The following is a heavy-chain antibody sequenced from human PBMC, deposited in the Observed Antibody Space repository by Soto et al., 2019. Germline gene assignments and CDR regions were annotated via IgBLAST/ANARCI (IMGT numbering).Heavy chain of an antibody. CDR1: GFTFSSYS. CDR2: ISSSSSTI. J-gene: IGHJ4*02. CDR3: AREVGALYSSGLPLDY. D-gene: IGHD6-19*01. V-gene: IGHV3-48*01. Sequence: GGSLRLSCAASGFTFSSYSMNWVRQAPGKGLEWVSYISSSSSTIYYADSVKGRFTISRDNAKNSLYLQMNSLRAEDTAVYYCAREVGALYSSGLPLDYWGQGTLVTVSS.